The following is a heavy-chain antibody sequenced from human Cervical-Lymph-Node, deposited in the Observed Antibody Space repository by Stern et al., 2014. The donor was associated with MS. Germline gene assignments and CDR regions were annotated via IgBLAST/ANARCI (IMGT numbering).Heavy chain of an antibody. J-gene: IGHJ4*02. V-gene: IGHV3-11*06. D-gene: IGHD3-22*01. CDR1: GLTFSDYY. Sequence: MQLVESGGGLVKPGGSLRLSCVASGLTFSDYYMTWIRQAPGKGLEWLSYISSGSSYTNYADSVKGRFTISRDNAKNSLYLQMNSLRADDTAVYYCASHHYYDSSAGLDYWGQGTLVTASS. CDR3: ASHHYYDSSAGLDY. CDR2: ISSGSSYT.